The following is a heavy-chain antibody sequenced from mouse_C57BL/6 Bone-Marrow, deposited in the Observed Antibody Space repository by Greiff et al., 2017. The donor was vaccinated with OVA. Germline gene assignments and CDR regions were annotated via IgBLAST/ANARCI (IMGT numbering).Heavy chain of an antibody. D-gene: IGHD2-4*01. J-gene: IGHJ1*03. CDR2: INPNYGTT. V-gene: IGHV1-39*01. Sequence: EVKLMESGPELVKPGASVKISCKASGYSFTDYNMNWVKQSNGKSLEWIGVINPNYGTTSYNQKFKGKATLTVDQSSSTAYMQLNSLTSEDSAVYYCARRGAYYDYVDWYFDVWGTGTTVTVSS. CDR1: GYSFTDYN. CDR3: ARRGAYYDYVDWYFDV.